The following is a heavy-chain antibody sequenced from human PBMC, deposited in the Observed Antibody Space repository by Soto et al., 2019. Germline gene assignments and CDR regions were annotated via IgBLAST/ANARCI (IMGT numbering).Heavy chain of an antibody. CDR2: IYYSGST. Sequence: PSETLSLTCTVSGGSISSYYWSWIRQPPGKGLEWIGYIYYSGSTNYNPSLKSRVTISVDTSKNQFSLKLSSVTAADTAVYYCATSEGSDYGNFDYWGQGTLVTVSS. CDR3: ATSEGSDYGNFDY. V-gene: IGHV4-59*01. J-gene: IGHJ4*02. CDR1: GGSISSYY. D-gene: IGHD4-17*01.